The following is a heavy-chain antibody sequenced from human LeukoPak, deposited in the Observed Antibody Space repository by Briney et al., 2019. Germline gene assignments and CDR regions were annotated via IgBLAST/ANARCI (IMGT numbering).Heavy chain of an antibody. V-gene: IGHV3-74*01. Sequence: GGSLRLSCAASGFTFSNYWMHWVRQAPGKGLVWVSRINSVGSSTSYADSVKGRFTISRDNAKNTLYLQMNSLRAEDTAVYYCAKGATVTTHYYFDYWGQGTLVTVSS. J-gene: IGHJ4*02. CDR3: AKGATVTTHYYFDY. CDR1: GFTFSNYW. D-gene: IGHD4-17*01. CDR2: INSVGSST.